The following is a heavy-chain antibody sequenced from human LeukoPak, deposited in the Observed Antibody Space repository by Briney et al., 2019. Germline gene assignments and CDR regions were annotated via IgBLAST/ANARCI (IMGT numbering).Heavy chain of an antibody. J-gene: IGHJ4*02. CDR3: ARDRGYCSGGSCYPIFDY. V-gene: IGHV4-4*07. D-gene: IGHD2-15*01. CDR2: IYTSGST. Sequence: PSETLFLTCTVSGGSISSYYWSWIRQPAGKGLEWIGRIYTSGSTNYNPSLKSRVTMSVDTSKNQFSLKLSSVTAADTAVYYCARDRGYCSGGSCYPIFDYWGQGTLVTVSS. CDR1: GGSISSYY.